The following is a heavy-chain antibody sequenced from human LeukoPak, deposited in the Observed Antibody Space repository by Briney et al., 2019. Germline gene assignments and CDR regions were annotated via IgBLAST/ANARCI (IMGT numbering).Heavy chain of an antibody. CDR3: ARGKVGATINWLDP. CDR2: MNPNSGNT. D-gene: IGHD1-26*01. Sequence: ASVKVSCKASTYTFTSYDINWVRQATGQGLEWMGWMNPNSGNTGYAQKFQGRVTMTRNTSISTAYMELSSLRSEDTAAYYCARGKVGATINWLDPWGQGTLVTVSS. J-gene: IGHJ5*02. CDR1: TYTFTSYD. V-gene: IGHV1-8*01.